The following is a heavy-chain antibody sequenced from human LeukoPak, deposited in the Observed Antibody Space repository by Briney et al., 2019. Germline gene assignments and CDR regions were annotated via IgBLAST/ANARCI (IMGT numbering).Heavy chain of an antibody. J-gene: IGHJ4*02. CDR2: IYSGGST. V-gene: IGHV3-66*01. Sequence: GGSLRLSCAASGFTFSSNYMSWVRQAPGKGLEWVSVIYSGGSTYYADSVKGRFTISRDNSKNTLYLQMNSLRAEDTAVYYCARDHRAAAGYYFDYWGQGTLVTVSS. CDR1: GFTFSSNY. D-gene: IGHD6-13*01. CDR3: ARDHRAAAGYYFDY.